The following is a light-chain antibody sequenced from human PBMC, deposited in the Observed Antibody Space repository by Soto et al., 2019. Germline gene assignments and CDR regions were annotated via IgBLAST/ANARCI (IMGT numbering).Light chain of an antibody. V-gene: IGKV1-5*01. CDR2: DAS. CDR1: ESISGW. CDR3: QHYSSFPRT. J-gene: IGKJ1*01. Sequence: DIQMTQSPSTLSASVGDRVTITCRASESISGWLAWYQQKPGKPLKLLISDASRLGSGVPSRFSGSGFGTEFTLTISSVQPDDFGTYYCQHYSSFPRTFGQGTKVEIK.